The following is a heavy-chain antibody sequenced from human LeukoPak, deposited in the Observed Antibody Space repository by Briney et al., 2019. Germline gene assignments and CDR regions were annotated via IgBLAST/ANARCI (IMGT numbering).Heavy chain of an antibody. CDR1: GGTFSSCA. CDR3: ASLGGLERRVPYYYYGMDV. CDR2: IIPIFGTA. V-gene: IGHV1-69*13. Sequence: VASVKVSCKASGGTFSSCAISWVRQAPGQGLEWMGGIIPIFGTANYAQKFQGRVTITADESTSTAYMELSSLRSEDTAVYYCASLGGLERRVPYYYYGMDVWGQGTTVTVSS. D-gene: IGHD1-1*01. J-gene: IGHJ6*02.